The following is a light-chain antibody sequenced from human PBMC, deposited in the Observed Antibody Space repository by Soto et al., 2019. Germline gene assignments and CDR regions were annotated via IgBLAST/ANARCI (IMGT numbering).Light chain of an antibody. CDR3: QEYGTSAPWT. Sequence: EIVWTKCPGTLSLAPGERATLSCRASQNIRGNELAWYQQKPGQAPRLLLYRGSTRATGIPDRFSGRGSGTDFTLTISRLELEGFAVYYCQEYGTSAPWTFGQGPKVEIK. J-gene: IGKJ1*01. V-gene: IGKV3-20*01. CDR2: RGS. CDR1: QNIRGNE.